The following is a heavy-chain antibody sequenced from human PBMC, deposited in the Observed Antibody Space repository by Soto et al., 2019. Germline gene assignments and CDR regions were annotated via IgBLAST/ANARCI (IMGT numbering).Heavy chain of an antibody. D-gene: IGHD3-10*01. J-gene: IGHJ6*03. CDR1: GFTFSSYW. V-gene: IGHV3-7*01. Sequence: GGSLRLSCAASGFTFSSYWMSWVRQAPGKGLEWVANIKQDGSEKYYVDSVKGRFTISRDNAKNSLYLQMNSLRAEDTAVYYCARVRGVIYYYYYMDVWGKGTTVTVSS. CDR3: ARVRGVIYYYYYMDV. CDR2: IKQDGSEK.